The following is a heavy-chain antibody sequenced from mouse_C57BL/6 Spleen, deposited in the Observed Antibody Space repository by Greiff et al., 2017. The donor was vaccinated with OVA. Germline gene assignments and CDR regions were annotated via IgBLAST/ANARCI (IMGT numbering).Heavy chain of an antibody. V-gene: IGHV1-19*01. CDR1: GYTFTDYY. CDR3: ARGRVTSAMDY. CDR2: INPYNGGT. J-gene: IGHJ4*01. D-gene: IGHD2-2*01. Sequence: VQLQQSGPVLVKPGASVKMSCKASGYTFTDYYMNWVKQSHGKSLEWIGVINPYNGGTSYNQKFKGKATLTVDKSSSTAYMELNSLTSEDSAVYYGARGRVTSAMDYWGQGTSVTVSS.